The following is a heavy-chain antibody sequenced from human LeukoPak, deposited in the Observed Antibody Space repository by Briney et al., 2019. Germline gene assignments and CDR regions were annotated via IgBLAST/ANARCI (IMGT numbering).Heavy chain of an antibody. V-gene: IGHV4-34*01. CDR3: ARTRGYNVYYYDSSGYSFDY. D-gene: IGHD3-22*01. Sequence: SETLSLTCAVYGGSFSGYYWSWIRQPPGKGLEWIGEINHSGGTNYNPSLKSRVTISVDTSKNQFSLKLSSVTAADTAVYYCARTRGYNVYYYDSSGYSFDYWGQGTLVTVSS. J-gene: IGHJ4*02. CDR1: GGSFSGYY. CDR2: INHSGGT.